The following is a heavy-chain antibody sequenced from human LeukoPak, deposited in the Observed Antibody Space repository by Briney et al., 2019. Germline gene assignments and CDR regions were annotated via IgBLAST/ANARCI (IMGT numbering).Heavy chain of an antibody. D-gene: IGHD3-16*02. V-gene: IGHV4-34*01. CDR2: MNQSGST. CDR1: GGSFSGYY. J-gene: IGHJ4*02. Sequence: SETLSLTCAVYGGSFSGYYWSWIRQPPGQVLEWIGEMNQSGSTNYNRSLKSRVTISVDTSKNQFSLKLSSVTAADTAVYYCARNENYDYVWGSYRYTGSIDYWGQGTLVTVSS. CDR3: ARNENYDYVWGSYRYTGSIDY.